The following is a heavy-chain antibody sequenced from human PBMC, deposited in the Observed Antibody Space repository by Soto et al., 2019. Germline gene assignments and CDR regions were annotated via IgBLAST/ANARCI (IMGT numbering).Heavy chain of an antibody. Sequence: GGSLRLSCAASGFTFSSYGMHWVRQAPGKGLEWVAVIWYDGSNKYYADSVKGRFTISRDNSKNTLYLQMNSLRAEDTAVYYCARVVTPLVYYYYGMDVWGQGTTVTVSS. V-gene: IGHV3-33*01. CDR1: GFTFSSYG. CDR3: ARVVTPLVYYYYGMDV. D-gene: IGHD4-4*01. CDR2: IWYDGSNK. J-gene: IGHJ6*02.